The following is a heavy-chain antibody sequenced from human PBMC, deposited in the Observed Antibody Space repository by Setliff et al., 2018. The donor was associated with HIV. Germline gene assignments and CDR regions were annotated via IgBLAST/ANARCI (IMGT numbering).Heavy chain of an antibody. J-gene: IGHJ4*02. D-gene: IGHD6-13*01. V-gene: IGHV3-43D*03. CDR1: GFTFSSYD. CDR2: ISWDGGST. Sequence: PSETLRLSCAACGFTFSSYDMHWVRQAPGKGLEWVSLISWDGGSTYYADSVKGRFTISRDNSKNSLYLQMNSLRAEDTALYYCAKDAAAGTIDYWGQGTLVTVSS. CDR3: AKDAAAGTIDY.